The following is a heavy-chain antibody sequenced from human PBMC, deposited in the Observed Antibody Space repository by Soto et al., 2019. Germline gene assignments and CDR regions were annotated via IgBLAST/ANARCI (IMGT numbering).Heavy chain of an antibody. CDR2: INHSGST. D-gene: IGHD6-19*01. CDR3: AITIAVAGTGFDY. J-gene: IGHJ4*02. CDR1: GGSFSGYY. V-gene: IGHV4-34*01. Sequence: QVQLQQWGAGLLKPSETLSLTCAVYGGSFSGYYWSWIRQPPGKGLEWIGEINHSGSTNYNPSLKSRVTISVDTSKNQFSLKLSSVTAADTAVYYCAITIAVAGTGFDYWGQGTLVTVSS.